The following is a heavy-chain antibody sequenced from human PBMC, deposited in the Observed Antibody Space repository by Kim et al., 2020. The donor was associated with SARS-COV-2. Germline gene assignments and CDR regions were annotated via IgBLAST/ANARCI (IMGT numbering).Heavy chain of an antibody. V-gene: IGHV3-23*01. CDR3: AKIYDSSGYYYVNAFDI. J-gene: IGHJ3*02. D-gene: IGHD3-22*01. Sequence: VKGRFTISRDNSKNTLYLQMNSLRAEDTAVYYCAKIYDSSGYYYVNAFDIWGQGTMVTVSS.